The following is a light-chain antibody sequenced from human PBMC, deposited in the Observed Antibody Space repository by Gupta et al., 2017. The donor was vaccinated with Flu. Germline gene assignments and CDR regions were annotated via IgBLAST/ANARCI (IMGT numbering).Light chain of an antibody. CDR2: QDI. V-gene: IGLV3-1*01. Sequence: SYELTQQPSVSVSPGQTASITCSGDKLGDKYVCWYQQKPGQSPLLVIYQDIKRPSGIPERFSGSNSGNTATLTISGTQAMDEADYYCQAWDSSTAVFGTGTKVTVL. CDR3: QAWDSSTAV. J-gene: IGLJ1*01. CDR1: KLGDKY.